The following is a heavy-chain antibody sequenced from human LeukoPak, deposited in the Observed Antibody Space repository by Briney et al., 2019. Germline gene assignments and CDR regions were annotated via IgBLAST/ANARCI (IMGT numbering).Heavy chain of an antibody. CDR3: ARAPDMVRGVIAGFDY. CDR1: GGTFSSYA. CDR2: IIPIFGTA. Sequence: GASVKVSCKASGGTFSSYAISWVRQAPGQGLEWMGGIIPIFGTANYAQKFQGRVTITADKSTSTAYMELSSLRSEDTAVYYCARAPDMVRGVIAGFDYWGQGTLVTVSS. D-gene: IGHD3-10*01. V-gene: IGHV1-69*06. J-gene: IGHJ4*02.